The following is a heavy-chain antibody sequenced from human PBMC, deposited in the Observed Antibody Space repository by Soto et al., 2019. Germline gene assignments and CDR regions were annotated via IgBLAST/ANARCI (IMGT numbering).Heavy chain of an antibody. V-gene: IGHV3-9*01. CDR2: ITWNSGSV. J-gene: IGHJ6*04. D-gene: IGHD1-1*01. CDR1: GFTFDEYA. CDR3: EKEKERSVLGAYGMDV. Sequence: GGSLRLSCVGSGFTFDEYAIHWVRQAPGKGLEWVSGITWNSGSVGYADSVKGRFTISRDNARNSLYLQVNSLRAEDTALYYCEKEKERSVLGAYGMDVGGKGTTVTVPS.